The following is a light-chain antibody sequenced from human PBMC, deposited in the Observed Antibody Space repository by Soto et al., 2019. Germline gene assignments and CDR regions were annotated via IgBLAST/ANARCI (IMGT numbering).Light chain of an antibody. CDR2: RNN. J-gene: IGLJ3*02. V-gene: IGLV1-44*01. Sequence: QLVLTQPPSTSGTPGQRVTISCSGSSSNIGSNTVNWYQQLPGTAPKLLIYRNNQRPSGVPDRFSGSKSGTSASLAISGLRSDDEADYHCAAWDDSLSGQVFGGGTKVTVL. CDR3: AAWDDSLSGQV. CDR1: SSNIGSNT.